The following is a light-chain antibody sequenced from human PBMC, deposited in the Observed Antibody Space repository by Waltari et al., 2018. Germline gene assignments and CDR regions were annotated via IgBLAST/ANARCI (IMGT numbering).Light chain of an antibody. J-gene: IGLJ7*01. CDR3: GTWDSSLSGAV. Sequence: QSVLTQPPSVSAAPGQGVTLSCPGGSSNIGHNYVSWYRQFPGTAPKLLIYENTERPSGIPGLFSGSKSGTSATLDITGLQAGDEADYYCGTWDSSLSGAVFGGGTHLTVL. V-gene: IGLV1-51*02. CDR1: SSNIGHNY. CDR2: ENT.